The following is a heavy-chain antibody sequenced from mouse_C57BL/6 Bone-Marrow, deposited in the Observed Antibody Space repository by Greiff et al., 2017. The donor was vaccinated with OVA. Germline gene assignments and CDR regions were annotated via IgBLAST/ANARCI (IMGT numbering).Heavy chain of an antibody. V-gene: IGHV7-1*01. CDR1: GFTFSDFY. Sequence: EVKLMESGGGLVQPGGSLKLSCATSGFTFSDFYMEWVRQAPGKGLEWIAASRNKANDYTTEYSASVKGRFIVSRDTSQSILYLQMNALRAEDTAIYYCARDHGGYWGQGTSVTVSS. CDR2: SRNKANDYTT. CDR3: ARDHGGY. J-gene: IGHJ4*01.